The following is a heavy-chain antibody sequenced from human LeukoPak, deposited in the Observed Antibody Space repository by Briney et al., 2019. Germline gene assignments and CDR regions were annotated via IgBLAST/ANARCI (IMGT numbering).Heavy chain of an antibody. J-gene: IGHJ6*02. D-gene: IGHD1-26*01. CDR3: ARVGRQLRHYYYYGMDV. Sequence: GGSLRLSCAASGFTFSSYWMHWVRQAPGKGLVWVSRINSDGSSTSYADSVKGRFTISRDNAKNTLYLQMNSLRAEDTAVYYCARVGRQLRHYYYYGMDVWGQGTTVTVPS. V-gene: IGHV3-74*01. CDR1: GFTFSSYW. CDR2: INSDGSST.